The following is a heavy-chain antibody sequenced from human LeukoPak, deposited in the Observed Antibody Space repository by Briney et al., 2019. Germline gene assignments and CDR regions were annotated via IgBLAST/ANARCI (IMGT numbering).Heavy chain of an antibody. J-gene: IGHJ4*02. Sequence: GGSLRLSCAASGFTFSDAWMNWVRQAPGKGLEWVGRIKRKTDAGTTDYAAPVKGRFTISRDDSKNTLYLQMHSLKTEDTAVYYCTTGNWGPYWGQGTLVTVSS. D-gene: IGHD7-27*01. CDR1: GFTFSDAW. CDR2: IKRKTDAGTT. CDR3: TTGNWGPY. V-gene: IGHV3-15*07.